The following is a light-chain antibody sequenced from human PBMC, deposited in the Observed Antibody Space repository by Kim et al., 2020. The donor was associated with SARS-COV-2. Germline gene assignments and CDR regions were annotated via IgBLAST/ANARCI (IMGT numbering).Light chain of an antibody. CDR1: ESTGSW. V-gene: IGKV1-5*01. CDR3: QQYQASPYT. J-gene: IGKJ2*01. Sequence: SASVGDRVTITCRASESTGSWLAWYQQKPGTAPKVLIFDTSTLESGVPSRFSGSGTGTFFTLTINNLQPADSATYYCQQYQASPYTFGQGTKLEIK. CDR2: DTS.